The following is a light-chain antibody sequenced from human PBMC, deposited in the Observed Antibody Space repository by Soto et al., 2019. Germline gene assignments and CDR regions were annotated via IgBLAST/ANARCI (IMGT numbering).Light chain of an antibody. CDR3: QQYSGYPWT. CDR2: RAS. V-gene: IGKV1-5*03. J-gene: IGKJ1*01. CDR1: QSISVW. Sequence: DIQMTQSPSTLSASVGDRVTITCRASQSISVWLSWYQQKPGKAPKLLIYRASSLESGVPSRFSGSGSGTEFTLTISSPQPDDFATYYCQQYSGYPWTFGQGTKVEIK.